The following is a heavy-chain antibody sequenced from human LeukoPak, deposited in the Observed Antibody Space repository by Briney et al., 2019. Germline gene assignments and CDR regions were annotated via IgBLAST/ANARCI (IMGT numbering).Heavy chain of an antibody. CDR3: AKIHGAYTVTGNWFDP. CDR1: GFTFSSYG. CDR2: ISYDGRNK. J-gene: IGHJ5*02. Sequence: GGSLRLSCAASGFTFSSYGIHWVRQAPGKGLEWVALISYDGRNKDYAGSVKGRFTISRDNSKNTLYLQMNSLGAEDTAVYYCAKIHGAYTVTGNWFDPWGQGTLVTVSS. D-gene: IGHD4-11*01. V-gene: IGHV3-30*18.